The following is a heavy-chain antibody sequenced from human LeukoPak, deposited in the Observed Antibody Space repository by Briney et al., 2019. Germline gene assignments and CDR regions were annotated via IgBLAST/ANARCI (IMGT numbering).Heavy chain of an antibody. CDR1: GYTFTSYG. V-gene: IGHV1-18*01. CDR2: ISAYNGNT. D-gene: IGHD2-15*01. Sequence: GASVKVSCKASGYTFTSYGISWVRQAPGQGLEWMGWISAYNGNTNYAQKLQGRVTMTTDTSTSTAYMELRSLRSDDTAVYYCARGSPIVVVVAAILDYWGQGTLVTVSS. J-gene: IGHJ4*02. CDR3: ARGSPIVVVVAAILDY.